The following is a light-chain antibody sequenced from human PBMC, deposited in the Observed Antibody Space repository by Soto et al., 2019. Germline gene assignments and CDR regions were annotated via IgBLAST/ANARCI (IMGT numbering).Light chain of an antibody. CDR3: QVWDSSVDHII. CDR1: NIGRKS. V-gene: IGLV3-21*04. J-gene: IGLJ2*01. Sequence: SYELTQPPSVSVAPGKTASITCEGTNIGRKSVHWYQQRPRQAPMVVIYYDGDRPSGIPERFSGSNSGTAATLTISRVEAGVEADYYCQVWDSSVDHIIFGGGTKLTVL. CDR2: YDG.